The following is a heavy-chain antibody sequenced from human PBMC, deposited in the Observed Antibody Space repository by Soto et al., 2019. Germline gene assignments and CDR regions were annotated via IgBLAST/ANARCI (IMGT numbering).Heavy chain of an antibody. D-gene: IGHD1-1*01. CDR2: TYYRSKWYN. J-gene: IGHJ5*02. V-gene: IGHV6-1*01. CDR3: ALGTHHGWFDP. Sequence: SQTLSLTCAISGDSVSSNSAAWNWIRHSPSRGLEWLGRTYYRSKWYNDYAVSVKSRITINPDTSKNQFSLQLSSVTPEDTAVYYCALGTHHGWFDPWGQGXLVTVYS. CDR1: GDSVSSNSAA.